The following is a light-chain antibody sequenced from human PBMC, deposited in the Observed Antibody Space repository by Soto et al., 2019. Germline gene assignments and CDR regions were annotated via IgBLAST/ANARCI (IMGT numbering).Light chain of an antibody. CDR1: SSDVGGYKF. Sequence: QSALTQPPPASGSPGQSVTISCTGTSSDVGGYKFVSWYQQHPGKAPKLMIYEVNKRPSGVPDRFSGSKSGNTASLAVSGLQAEDEADYYCSSYAGSNNLLFGGGTKLTVL. CDR3: SSYAGSNNLL. V-gene: IGLV2-8*01. J-gene: IGLJ2*01. CDR2: EVN.